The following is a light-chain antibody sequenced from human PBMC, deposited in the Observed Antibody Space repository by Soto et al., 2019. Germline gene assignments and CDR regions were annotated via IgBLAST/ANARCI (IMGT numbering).Light chain of an antibody. J-gene: IGLJ1*01. CDR3: ASYTSSSTYV. CDR2: DVT. Sequence: QSVLTQPASGSGSPGQSITISCTGTSSDVGGYNYVSWYQQHPGKAPKLIISDVTNRPSGVSYRFSGSKSGNTASLTISGLQDEDEADYYCASYTSSSTYVFGTGTKVTVL. V-gene: IGLV2-14*03. CDR1: SSDVGGYNY.